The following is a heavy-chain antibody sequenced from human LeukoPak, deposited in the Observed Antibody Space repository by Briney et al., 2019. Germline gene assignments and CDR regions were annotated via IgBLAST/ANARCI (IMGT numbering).Heavy chain of an antibody. V-gene: IGHV1-2*02. CDR3: AREVSTAAAGTNWLDP. J-gene: IGHJ5*02. CDR2: INPNSGGT. D-gene: IGHD6-13*01. Sequence: GASVKVSCKASGYTFTGYYMHWVRQAPGQGLEWMGWINPNSGGTNYAQKFQGRVTMTRDTSISTAYMELSRLRSDDTAVYYCAREVSTAAAGTNWLDPWGQGTLVTVSS. CDR1: GYTFTGYY.